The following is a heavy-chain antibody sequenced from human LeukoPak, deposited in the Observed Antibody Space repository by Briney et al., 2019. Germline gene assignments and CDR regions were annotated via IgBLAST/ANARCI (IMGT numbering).Heavy chain of an antibody. Sequence: SGPALVKPTQTLTLTCTFSGFSLGTSGMCVSWIRQPPGKALEQLLRIDWDDDKYYSTSLQNRLNISKDTYKNQVVLTMTNMDPVDTATYYCARAFPTVTTFDYWGQGTLVTVSS. V-gene: IGHV2-70*11. CDR2: IDWDDDK. D-gene: IGHD4-17*01. J-gene: IGHJ4*02. CDR3: ARAFPTVTTFDY. CDR1: GFSLGTSGMC.